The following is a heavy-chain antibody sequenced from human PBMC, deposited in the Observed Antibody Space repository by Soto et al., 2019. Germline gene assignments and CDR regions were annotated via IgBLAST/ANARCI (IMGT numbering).Heavy chain of an antibody. CDR3: ARENYFDY. CDR1: GFTISSYW. Sequence: PGGSLRLSCAASGFTISSYWMSCVRQAPGKGLEWGANIKQERSEKYYVESEKGRFTISRDNAKNLLFLQMNSLRAEDTAVYYCARENYFDYWGQGP. V-gene: IGHV3-7*01. CDR2: IKQERSEK. J-gene: IGHJ4*02.